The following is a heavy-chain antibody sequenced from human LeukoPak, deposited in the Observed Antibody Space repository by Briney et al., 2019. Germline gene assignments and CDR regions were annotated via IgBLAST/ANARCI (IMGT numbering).Heavy chain of an antibody. V-gene: IGHV4-59*01. D-gene: IGHD6-25*01. CDR2: VYSREKT. CDR3: AREWWAAGPLDY. J-gene: IGHJ4*02. Sequence: SETLSLTCTVSGGSISGYYWSWIRQPPGKGLEWIGYVYSREKTNYNPSFKSRVTISGDTSKNQFSLKLSSVIAADTSVYCCAREWWAAGPLDYWGQGILVTVSS. CDR1: GGSISGYY.